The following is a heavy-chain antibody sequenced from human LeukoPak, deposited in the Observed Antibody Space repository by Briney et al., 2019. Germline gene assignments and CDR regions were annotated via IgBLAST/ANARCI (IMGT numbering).Heavy chain of an antibody. D-gene: IGHD3-16*02. CDR3: ATGSQIGGVIVYDAFDI. CDR2: FDPEGGET. V-gene: IGHV1-24*01. Sequence: ASVKVSCKVSGYTLTELSMPWVRQAPGKGLEWMGGFDPEGGETIYAQKFQGRVTMTEDTSTDTAYMELSSLRSEDTAVYYCATGSQIGGVIVYDAFDIWGQGTMVTVSS. J-gene: IGHJ3*02. CDR1: GYTLTELS.